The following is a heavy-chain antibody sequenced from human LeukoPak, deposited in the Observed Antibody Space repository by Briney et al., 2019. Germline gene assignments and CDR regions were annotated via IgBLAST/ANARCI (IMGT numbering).Heavy chain of an antibody. CDR1: GGTFSSYA. CDR2: IIPIFGTA. D-gene: IGHD6-13*01. Sequence: ASVKVSCKASGGTFSSYAISWVRQAPGQGLEWMGGIIPIFGTANYAQKFQGRVTITADKSTSTAYMELSSLRSEDTAVYYCARAYREQQLPYYYYYYMDVWGKGTTVTVSS. CDR3: ARAYREQQLPYYYYYYMDV. J-gene: IGHJ6*03. V-gene: IGHV1-69*06.